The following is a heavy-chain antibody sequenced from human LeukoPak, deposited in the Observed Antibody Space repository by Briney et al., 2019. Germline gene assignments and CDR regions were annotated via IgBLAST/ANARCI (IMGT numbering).Heavy chain of an antibody. V-gene: IGHV4-39*07. CDR3: ARIYGSFQNYFDY. Sequence: SETLSLTCTVSGGSIRSTSYYWGWIRQPPGKGLEWIGSIYYSGSTYYNPSLKSRVTISVDTSKNQFSLQLSSVTAADTAFYYCARIYGSFQNYFDYWGQGTLVTVSS. CDR2: IYYSGST. J-gene: IGHJ4*02. D-gene: IGHD1-26*01. CDR1: GGSIRSTSYY.